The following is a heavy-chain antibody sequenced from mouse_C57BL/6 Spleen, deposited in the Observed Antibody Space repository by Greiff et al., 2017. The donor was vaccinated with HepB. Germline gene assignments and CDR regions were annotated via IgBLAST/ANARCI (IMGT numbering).Heavy chain of an antibody. J-gene: IGHJ3*01. CDR1: GYAFSSSW. V-gene: IGHV1-82*01. CDR2: IYPGDGDT. D-gene: IGHD1-1*01. Sequence: QVQLQQSGPELVKPGASVKISCKASGYAFSSSWMNWVKQRPGKGLEWIGRIYPGDGDTNYNGKFKGKATLTADKSSSTAYMQLSSLTSEDSAVYFCARFLGDFYYGFENWGQGTLVTVSA. CDR3: ARFLGDFYYGFEN.